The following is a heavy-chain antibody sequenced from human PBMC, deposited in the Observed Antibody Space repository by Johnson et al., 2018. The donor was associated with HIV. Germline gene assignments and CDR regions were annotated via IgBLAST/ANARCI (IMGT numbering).Heavy chain of an antibody. CDR1: GFSFSSFA. CDR3: ARPPPLMGNYVSGSWWAVGI. Sequence: MLLVVSGGDLVQPGGSLRLSCEASGFSFSSFALSWVRQAPGKGLEWVSGINGGATKTHYADSVKGRFSISRDNSGNRLFLQMDSLRAEDTAMFFCARPPPLMGNYVSGSWWAVGIWGQGTMVTGSS. D-gene: IGHD3-10*01. CDR2: INGGATKT. J-gene: IGHJ3*02. V-gene: IGHV3-23*04.